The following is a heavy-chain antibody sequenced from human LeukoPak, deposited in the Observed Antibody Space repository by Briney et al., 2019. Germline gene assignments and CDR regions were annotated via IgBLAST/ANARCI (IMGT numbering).Heavy chain of an antibody. Sequence: SETLSLTYAVSGGSISSTNWWSWVRQPPGKGLEWIGEIYRSGTTNYKPSLKSRVTISLDKSRNHFSLKLTSVTAADSAVYYCAREVAGTPWIDYWGQGTLVTVSS. CDR1: GGSISSTNW. CDR2: IYRSGTT. CDR3: AREVAGTPWIDY. J-gene: IGHJ4*02. V-gene: IGHV4-4*02. D-gene: IGHD6-19*01.